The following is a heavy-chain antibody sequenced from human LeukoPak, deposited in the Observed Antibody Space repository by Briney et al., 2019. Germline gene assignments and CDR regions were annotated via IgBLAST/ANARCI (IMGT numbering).Heavy chain of an antibody. D-gene: IGHD1-26*01. Sequence: SETLSLTCSVSGASIRSYSWSWLRQPAGKGLEWIGRIHTSASTEYNPSLKSRVTMSVDTSKNQFSLKLNFVTAADTAVYFCARDDNSEYSDDAFDIWGQGTLVTVSS. CDR1: GASIRSYS. J-gene: IGHJ3*02. CDR3: ARDDNSEYSDDAFDI. V-gene: IGHV4-4*07. CDR2: IHTSAST.